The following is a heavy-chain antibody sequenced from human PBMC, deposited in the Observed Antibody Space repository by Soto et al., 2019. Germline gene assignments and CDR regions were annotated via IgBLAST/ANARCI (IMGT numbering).Heavy chain of an antibody. Sequence: QVQLQESGPGLVKPSDTLSPTCAVSGYSISSSNWWGWIRQPPGKGLEWIGYSGTTYYNPSLKSRVTMSVDTSKNQFSLKLTSVTAVDTAVYYCARREIQGPIDYWGQGTLVTVSS. J-gene: IGHJ4*02. V-gene: IGHV4-28*01. CDR1: GYSISSSNW. CDR3: ARREIQGPIDY. D-gene: IGHD1-26*01. CDR2: YSGTT.